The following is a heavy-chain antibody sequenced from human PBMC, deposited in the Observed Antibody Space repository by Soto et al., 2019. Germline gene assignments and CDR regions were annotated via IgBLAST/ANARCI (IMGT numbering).Heavy chain of an antibody. J-gene: IGHJ4*02. D-gene: IGHD6-19*01. CDR1: GYTFTSYD. V-gene: IGHV1-18*01. CDR3: AKSGGWYSAIDY. Sequence: ASVKVSCKASGYTFTSYDITWVRHAPRQGPEWMGWISAYNGNTNYAQKLQGRVTMTTDTSTSTAYMELRSLRADDTALYYCAKSGGWYSAIDYWGQGTLVTVSS. CDR2: ISAYNGNT.